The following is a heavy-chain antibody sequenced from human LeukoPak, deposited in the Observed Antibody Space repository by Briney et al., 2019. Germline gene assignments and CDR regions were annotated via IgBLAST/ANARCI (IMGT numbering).Heavy chain of an antibody. Sequence: GGSLRLSCAASGFTFSDYTMSWVRQAPGKGLEWGGRIKSKTDGGTPDYAAPVQGRFTISRDDSKNTLYLQMNRLKTEDTAIYYCATETARGSTWYLGAFDIWGQGTMVTVSS. CDR2: IKSKTDGGTP. V-gene: IGHV3-15*01. D-gene: IGHD6-13*01. J-gene: IGHJ3*02. CDR3: ATETARGSTWYLGAFDI. CDR1: GFTFSDYT.